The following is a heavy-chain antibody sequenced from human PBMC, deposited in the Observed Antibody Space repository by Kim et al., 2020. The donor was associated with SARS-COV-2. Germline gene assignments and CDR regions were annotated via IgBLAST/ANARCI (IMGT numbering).Heavy chain of an antibody. Sequence: GGSLRLSCAASGFTVSNNYMSWVRQAPGKGLEWVSVIYSDGSTYYADSVKGRFTISRDNSKHTLYLQMNSLRAEDTAVYYCAKLTRHYNILTGYSPAYFDYWGQGTLVTVSS. CDR3: AKLTRHYNILTGYSPAYFDY. CDR1: GFTVSNNY. CDR2: IYSDGST. V-gene: IGHV3-53*01. D-gene: IGHD3-9*01. J-gene: IGHJ4*02.